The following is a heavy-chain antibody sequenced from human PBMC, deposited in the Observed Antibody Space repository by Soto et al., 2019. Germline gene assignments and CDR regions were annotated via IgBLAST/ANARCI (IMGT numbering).Heavy chain of an antibody. D-gene: IGHD1-26*01. V-gene: IGHV1-69*13. CDR1: GGTFSSYA. Sequence: GASVKVSCKASGGTFSSYAISWVRQAPGQGLEWMGGIIPIFGAANYAQKFQGRVTITADESTSTAYMELSSLRSEDTAVYYCARGGGSDAFDIWGQGTMVTVSS. CDR3: ARGGGSDAFDI. CDR2: IIPIFGAA. J-gene: IGHJ3*02.